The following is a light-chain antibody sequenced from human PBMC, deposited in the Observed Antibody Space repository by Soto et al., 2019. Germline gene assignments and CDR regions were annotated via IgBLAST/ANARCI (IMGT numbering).Light chain of an antibody. Sequence: EIVLTQSPGTLSLSPGEGATLSCRASQSVTSTYLAWYQQKPGQAPRPLIYGASSRAIGIPDRFSGSVSGSDFILTINRLEPEDFAVYYCQQYGSSHTFGQGTRLEIK. CDR3: QQYGSSHT. J-gene: IGKJ5*01. V-gene: IGKV3-20*01. CDR2: GAS. CDR1: QSVTSTY.